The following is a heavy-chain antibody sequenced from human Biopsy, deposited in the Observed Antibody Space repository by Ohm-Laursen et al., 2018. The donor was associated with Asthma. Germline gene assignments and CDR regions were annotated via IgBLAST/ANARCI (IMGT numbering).Heavy chain of an antibody. CDR1: GGSINIGDYY. J-gene: IGHJ5*02. CDR2: IYYSGST. D-gene: IGHD4-17*01. V-gene: IGHV4-31*03. CDR3: ARTTYGHDGFDP. Sequence: TLYLTCTVSGGSINIGDYYWSWIRQHPVKGLEWIGHIYYSGSTYYNPSLKSRVSISLDTSKNQFSLSLTSVTAADTAVYYCARTTYGHDGFDPWGQGTLVTVSS.